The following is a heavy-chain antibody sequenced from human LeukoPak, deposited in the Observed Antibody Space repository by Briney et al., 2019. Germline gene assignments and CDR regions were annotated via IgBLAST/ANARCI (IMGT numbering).Heavy chain of an antibody. D-gene: IGHD3-3*01. J-gene: IGHJ3*02. V-gene: IGHV3-21*01. Sequence: GGSLRLSCAASGFTFSSYSMNWVRQAPGKGLEWVSSISSSSSYIYYADSVKGRFTISRDNAKNSLYLQMNSLRAEDTAVYYCARASLRDYDFWAGATFDIWSQGTMVTVSS. CDR2: ISSSSSYI. CDR1: GFTFSSYS. CDR3: ARASLRDYDFWAGATFDI.